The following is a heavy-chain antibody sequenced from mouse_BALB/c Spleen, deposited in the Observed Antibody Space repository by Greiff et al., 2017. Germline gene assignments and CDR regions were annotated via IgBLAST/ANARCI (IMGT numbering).Heavy chain of an antibody. V-gene: IGHV3-2*02. CDR3: ARRRYDAVFDY. CDR1: GYSITSDYA. D-gene: IGHD2-14*01. J-gene: IGHJ2*01. CDR2: ISYSGST. Sequence: EVKLVESGPGLVKPSQSLSLTCTVTGYSITSDYAWNWIRQFPGNKLEWMGYISYSGSTSYNPSLKSRISITRDTSKNRFFLQLNSVTTEDTATYYCARRRYDAVFDYWGQGTTLTVSS.